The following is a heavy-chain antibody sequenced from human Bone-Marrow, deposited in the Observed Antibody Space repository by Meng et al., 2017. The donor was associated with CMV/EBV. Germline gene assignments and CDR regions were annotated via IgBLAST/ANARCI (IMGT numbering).Heavy chain of an antibody. V-gene: IGHV1-69*05. Sequence: SVKVSCKASGGTFSSYAISWVRQAPGQGLEWMGGIIPIFGTANYAQKFQGRVTITTDESTSTAYMELSSLRSEDTAVYYCARSLKGYYDSNRDAFDIWGQGTMVTVSS. J-gene: IGHJ3*02. D-gene: IGHD3-22*01. CDR1: GGTFSSYA. CDR2: IIPIFGTA. CDR3: ARSLKGYYDSNRDAFDI.